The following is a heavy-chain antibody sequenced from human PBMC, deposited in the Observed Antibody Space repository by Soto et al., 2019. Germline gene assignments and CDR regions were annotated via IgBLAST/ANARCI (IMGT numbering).Heavy chain of an antibody. CDR2: IYSGGST. CDR1: GFTVSSNY. V-gene: IGHV3-66*01. D-gene: IGHD6-6*01. J-gene: IGHJ6*03. Sequence: VQLVESGGGLVQPGGSLRLSCAASGFTVSSNYMSWVRQAPGKGLEWVSVIYSGGSTYYADSVKGRVTISRDNSKNTLYLKMHSLRAEDTAVYYCARSPRPPTYYYYYMAVWGKGTTVTVSS. CDR3: ARSPRPPTYYYYYMAV.